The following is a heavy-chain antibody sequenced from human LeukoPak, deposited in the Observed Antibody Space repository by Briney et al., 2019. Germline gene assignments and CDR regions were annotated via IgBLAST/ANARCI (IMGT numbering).Heavy chain of an antibody. CDR2: INAYNGNT. Sequence: ASVKVSCKASVYTFTGYYMHWVRQAPGQGLEWMGWINAYNGNTDYAQRVQGRITMTTDTSTSTAYMEVRSLRSDDTAVYYCARDRHIAAAVYYYHMDVWGKGTPVTVSS. J-gene: IGHJ6*03. V-gene: IGHV1-18*04. CDR3: ARDRHIAAAVYYYHMDV. CDR1: VYTFTGYY. D-gene: IGHD6-13*01.